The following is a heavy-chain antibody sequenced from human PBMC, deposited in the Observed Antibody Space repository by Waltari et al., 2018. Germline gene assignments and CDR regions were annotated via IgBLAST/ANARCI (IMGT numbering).Heavy chain of an antibody. D-gene: IGHD4-17*01. CDR3: AKNRGDYNAFDI. J-gene: IGHJ3*02. CDR2: ISGNGGSI. Sequence: EVQLVESGGGLVQPGRSLRLSCAASGFTFDDYTIHWVRQAPGKGLEWVSGISGNGGSIGYVDSVKGRFTISRDNAKKSLYLQMNSLRAEDTALYYCAKNRGDYNAFDIWGQGTMVTVSS. V-gene: IGHV3-9*01. CDR1: GFTFDDYT.